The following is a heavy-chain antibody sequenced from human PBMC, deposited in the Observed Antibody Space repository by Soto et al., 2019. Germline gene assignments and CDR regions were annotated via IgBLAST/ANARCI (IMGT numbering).Heavy chain of an antibody. CDR3: ARRERYYGSPAWFDP. J-gene: IGHJ5*02. CDR1: GGSINDFAYY. Sequence: QLHLQESGPGLVRPSEPLSLTCTVSGGSINDFAYYWGWIRQPPGKGLEWIGTVYHNENTYYNPSLKCLVTISVDTAKNQFSLTLRSVTAADTAIYFCARRERYYGSPAWFDPWGQGDLVTVSS. V-gene: IGHV4-39*01. CDR2: VYHNENT. D-gene: IGHD3-16*01.